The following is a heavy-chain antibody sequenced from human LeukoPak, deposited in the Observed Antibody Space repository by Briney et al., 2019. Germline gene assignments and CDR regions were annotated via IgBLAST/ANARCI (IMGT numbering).Heavy chain of an antibody. D-gene: IGHD2-2*02. J-gene: IGHJ5*02. V-gene: IGHV4-34*01. CDR1: GGSFSGYY. CDR3: ARGLARDIVVVPAAIVWFDP. Sequence: SETLSLTRAVYGGSFSGYYWSWIRQPPGKGLEWIGEINHSGSTNYNPSLKSRVTISVDTSKNQFSLKLSSVTAADTAVYYCARGLARDIVVVPAAIVWFDPWGQGTLVTVSS. CDR2: INHSGST.